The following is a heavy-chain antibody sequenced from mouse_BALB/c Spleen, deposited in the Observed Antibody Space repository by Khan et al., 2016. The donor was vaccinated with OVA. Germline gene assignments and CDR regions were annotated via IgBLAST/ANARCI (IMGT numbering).Heavy chain of an antibody. CDR1: GYSITSGYY. V-gene: IGHV3-6*02. J-gene: IGHJ3*01. D-gene: IGHD2-1*01. CDR2: ISYDGSN. CDR3: ASKSYGKGAY. Sequence: EVQLLETGPGLVKPSQSLSLTCSVSGYSITSGYYWSWIRQFPGNRLEWMAYISYDGSNNYNPSLKNRISITRDTSKKQFFLKLNSVTTEDTATYYCASKSYGKGAYWGQGTLVTVSA.